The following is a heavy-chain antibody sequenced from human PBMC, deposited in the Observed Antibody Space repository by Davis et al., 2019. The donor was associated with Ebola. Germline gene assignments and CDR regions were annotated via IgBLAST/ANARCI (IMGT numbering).Heavy chain of an antibody. V-gene: IGHV3-74*01. CDR1: GFTFSSYW. D-gene: IGHD3-10*01. Sequence: GESLKISCAASGFTFSSYWMHWVRQVPGKGLVWVSRIHTDGSSTSYADSVKGRFTISRDNAKNTLYLQMNSLRAEDTAVYYCARGASDGDTFDYWGQGALVTVSS. J-gene: IGHJ4*02. CDR2: IHTDGSST. CDR3: ARGASDGDTFDY.